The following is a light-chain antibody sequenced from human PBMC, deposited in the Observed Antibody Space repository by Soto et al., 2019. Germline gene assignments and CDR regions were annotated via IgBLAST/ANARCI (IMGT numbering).Light chain of an antibody. CDR3: QQYYSPPRYT. J-gene: IGKJ2*01. Sequence: DIVMTQSPDSLAVSLGERATINCKSSQNLLYNSNNKHYLAWYQQKPGQPPKLLIYWASSRESGVPDRFSGSGSATDFTLTINNRQAEDVAIYYCQQYYSPPRYTFGQGTKLEIK. V-gene: IGKV4-1*01. CDR1: QNLLYNSNNKHY. CDR2: WAS.